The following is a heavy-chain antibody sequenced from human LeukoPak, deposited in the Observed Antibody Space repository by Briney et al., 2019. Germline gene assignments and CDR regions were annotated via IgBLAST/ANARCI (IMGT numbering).Heavy chain of an antibody. Sequence: PGGSLRLSCAASGFTFSTYVMSWVRQAPGKGLEWVSTISGSGGYTYYADSVKGRFTISRDNSKNTLYLQMNNLRAEDTAVYYCAKFERGHSFWGQGTLVTVSS. D-gene: IGHD5-18*01. J-gene: IGHJ4*02. CDR3: AKFERGHSF. V-gene: IGHV3-23*01. CDR1: GFTFSTYV. CDR2: ISGSGGYT.